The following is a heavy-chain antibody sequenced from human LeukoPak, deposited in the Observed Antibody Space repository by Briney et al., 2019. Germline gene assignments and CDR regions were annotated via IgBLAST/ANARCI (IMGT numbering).Heavy chain of an antibody. Sequence: ESLKISCKGSGYSFTIYWIGWVRQAPGRGLEWVASIKQDGTEKYYVDSVKGRFTVSRDNAENSLYLQMNSLRAEDTAVYYCARLTSGVTTFVYWGQGTLVTVSS. D-gene: IGHD1-1*01. J-gene: IGHJ4*02. CDR3: ARLTSGVTTFVY. CDR1: GYSFTIYW. V-gene: IGHV3-7*01. CDR2: IKQDGTEK.